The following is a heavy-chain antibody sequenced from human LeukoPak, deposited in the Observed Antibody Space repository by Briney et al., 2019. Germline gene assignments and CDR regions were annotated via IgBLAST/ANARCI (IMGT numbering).Heavy chain of an antibody. CDR3: AKSYYGILTGYYKGAFDI. Sequence: SETLSLTCAVYGGSFSGYYWSWIRQPPGKGLEWIGEINHSGSTNYNPSLKSRVTISVDTSKNQFSLKLSSVTAADTAVYYCAKSYYGILTGYYKGAFDIWGQGTMVTVSS. CDR2: INHSGST. CDR1: GGSFSGYY. V-gene: IGHV4-34*01. J-gene: IGHJ3*02. D-gene: IGHD3-9*01.